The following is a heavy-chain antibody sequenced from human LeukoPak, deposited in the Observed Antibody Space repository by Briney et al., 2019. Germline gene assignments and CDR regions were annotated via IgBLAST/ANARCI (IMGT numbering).Heavy chain of an antibody. CDR3: ATGTEVTRYYYFNY. CDR1: AYTFTAYY. J-gene: IGHJ4*02. D-gene: IGHD3-3*01. CDR2: INPNSGGA. V-gene: IGHV1-2*02. Sequence: ASVKVSFKASAYTFTAYYFHWVRQAPGQGLEWMGWINPNSGGANYAQRFQGRVTMTRDTSISTAFLELSSLRFDDTAVYYCATGTEVTRYYYFNYWGQGTLVTVSS.